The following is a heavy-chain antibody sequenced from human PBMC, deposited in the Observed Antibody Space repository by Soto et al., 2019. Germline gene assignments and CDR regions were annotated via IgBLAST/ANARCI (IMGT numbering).Heavy chain of an antibody. CDR3: ARDYGGHSSF. CDR1: GGTFSSYT. CDR2: IIPIHGIA. D-gene: IGHD4-17*01. Sequence: QVQLVQSGAEVKKPGSSVKVSCKASGGTFSSYTISWVRPAPGQGLEWMGRIIPIHGIANYAQKFQGRVTINADKSTSTAYMELSSLRSEDTAVYYCARDYGGHSSFGGKGTLVTVSS. J-gene: IGHJ4*02. V-gene: IGHV1-69*08.